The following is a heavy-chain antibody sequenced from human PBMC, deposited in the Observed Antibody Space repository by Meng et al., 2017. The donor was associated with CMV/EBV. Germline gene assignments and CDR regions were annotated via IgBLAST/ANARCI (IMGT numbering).Heavy chain of an antibody. CDR3: ARDLEVAGYYYYGMDV. J-gene: IGHJ6*02. CDR2: INPNSGGT. D-gene: IGHD3-3*01. V-gene: IGHV1-2*02. CDR1: GYTFTGYY. Sequence: ASVKVSCKASGYTFTGYYMYWVRQAPGQGLEWMGWINPNSGGTKYAQKFQGRVTMTRDTSISTAYTEVSRLRSDDTAVYYCARDLEVAGYYYYGMDVWGQGTTVTVSS.